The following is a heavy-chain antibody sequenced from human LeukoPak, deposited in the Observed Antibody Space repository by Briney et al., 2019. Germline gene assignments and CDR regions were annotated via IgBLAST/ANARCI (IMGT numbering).Heavy chain of an antibody. CDR3: AKLGVGLERRGAFDY. Sequence: GGSLRLSCAASGFTFSSYCMPWVRQAPGKGLEWVAIVRYDGSEKYYADSVKGRFTISRDNSKNTLYLQMNSLRAEDTAVYYCAKLGVGLERRGAFDYWGQGTLVTVSS. V-gene: IGHV3-30*02. J-gene: IGHJ4*02. CDR1: GFTFSSYC. D-gene: IGHD1-26*01. CDR2: VRYDGSEK.